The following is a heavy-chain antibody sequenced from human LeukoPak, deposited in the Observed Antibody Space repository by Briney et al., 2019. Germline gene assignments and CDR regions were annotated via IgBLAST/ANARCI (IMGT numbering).Heavy chain of an antibody. D-gene: IGHD2-2*01. CDR3: ARGLCTSCYYFDY. Sequence: GGCLRLSCAASRFTFSSHSMNWVRPAPGKGLEWVSSISSSSSYTSYVELARGRFTVSGDIANNSLYLLIYSLIAASKAVYYCARGLCTSCYYFDYWGQGTLVTVSS. J-gene: IGHJ4*02. CDR1: RFTFSSHS. CDR2: ISSSSSYT. V-gene: IGHV3-21*01.